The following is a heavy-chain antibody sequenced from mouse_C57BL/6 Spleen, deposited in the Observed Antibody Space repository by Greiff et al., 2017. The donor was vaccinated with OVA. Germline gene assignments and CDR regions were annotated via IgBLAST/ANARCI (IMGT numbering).Heavy chain of an antibody. J-gene: IGHJ2*01. Sequence: QVQLQQSGAELVRPGASVKLSCKASGYTFTDYYINWVKQRPGQGLEWIARIYPGSGNTYYNEKFKGKATLTAEKSSSTAYMQLSSLTSEDSAVDFCARGSTMVTVDYWGQGTTLTVSS. D-gene: IGHD2-2*01. CDR1: GYTFTDYY. CDR2: IYPGSGNT. V-gene: IGHV1-76*01. CDR3: ARGSTMVTVDY.